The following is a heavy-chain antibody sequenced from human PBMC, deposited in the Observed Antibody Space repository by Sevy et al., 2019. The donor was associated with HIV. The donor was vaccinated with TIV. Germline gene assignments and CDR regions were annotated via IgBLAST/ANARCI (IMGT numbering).Heavy chain of an antibody. D-gene: IGHD5-12*01. CDR2: IRCDGSNK. CDR3: AKDPNFLDSGAFDI. J-gene: IGHJ3*02. CDR1: GFTFSSYG. V-gene: IGHV3-30*02. Sequence: GGSLRLSCAASGFTFSSYGMHWVRQAPGKGLEWVAFIRCDGSNKYYADSVKGRFTISRDNSKNTLYLQMNSLRAEDTAVYYCAKDPNFLDSGAFDIWGQGTMVTVSS.